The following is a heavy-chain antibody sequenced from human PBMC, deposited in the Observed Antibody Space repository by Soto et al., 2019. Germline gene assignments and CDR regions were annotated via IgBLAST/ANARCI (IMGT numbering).Heavy chain of an antibody. J-gene: IGHJ4*02. CDR2: ISYDGSNK. D-gene: IGHD6-13*01. V-gene: IGHV3-30*18. CDR1: GFTFSSYG. CDR3: AKDQLHVAAAGIDY. Sequence: GGSLRLSCAASGFTFSSYGMHWVRQAPGKGLEWVAVISYDGSNKYYADSVKGRFTISRDNSKNTLYLQMNSLRAEDTAVYYCAKDQLHVAAAGIDYWGQGTLVTVSS.